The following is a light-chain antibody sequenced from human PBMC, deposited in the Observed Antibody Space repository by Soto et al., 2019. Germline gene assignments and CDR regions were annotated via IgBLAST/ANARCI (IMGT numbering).Light chain of an antibody. CDR2: AAS. J-gene: IGKJ2*01. Sequence: DIQMTQSPSALSASARATATITFRSSQNINIYLNWYQQKPGKAPQVLIYAASSLQSGVPSRFTGSGSGTDFTLTISSLQSEDFGTYYCQQSYSTPRTFGHGTK. CDR3: QQSYSTPRT. V-gene: IGKV1-39*01. CDR1: QNINIY.